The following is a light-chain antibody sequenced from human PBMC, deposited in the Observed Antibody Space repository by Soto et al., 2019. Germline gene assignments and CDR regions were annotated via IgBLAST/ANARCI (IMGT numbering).Light chain of an antibody. CDR3: QQYSNYWT. Sequence: DIQMTQSPSTLSASVGDRVTITCRASQSINSWLAWYQQKPGKAPKLLMYKASSLKSGVPSRFSGSGSGTEFTLTISSLQPDDFASYYCQQYSNYWTFGQGTKVEIK. J-gene: IGKJ1*01. CDR1: QSINSW. CDR2: KAS. V-gene: IGKV1-5*03.